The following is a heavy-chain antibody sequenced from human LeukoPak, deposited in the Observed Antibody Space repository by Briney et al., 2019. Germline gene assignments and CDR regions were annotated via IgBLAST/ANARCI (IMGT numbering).Heavy chain of an antibody. Sequence: GGSLRLSCAASGFTVSSNYMSWVRQAPGKGLEWVSVIHTGGTTYYSDSVKGRFTITRDNSKNTLYLQMNGLRTEDTAVYYCARGTPSYSSSQNYFDYWGQGTLSPSPQ. CDR1: GFTVSSNY. CDR2: IHTGGTT. V-gene: IGHV3-66*02. J-gene: IGHJ4*02. D-gene: IGHD6-6*01. CDR3: ARGTPSYSSSQNYFDY.